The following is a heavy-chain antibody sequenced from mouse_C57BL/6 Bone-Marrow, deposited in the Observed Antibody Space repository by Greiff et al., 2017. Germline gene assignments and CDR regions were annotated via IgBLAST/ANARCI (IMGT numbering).Heavy chain of an antibody. CDR1: GYSFTSYY. CDR3: ARIGGYYVYYAMDY. CDR2: NYPGSGNT. D-gene: IGHD2-3*01. J-gene: IGHJ4*01. V-gene: IGHV1-66*01. Sequence: QVQLQQSGPELVKPGASVKISCKASGYSFTSYYIHWVKQRPGQGLEWIGWNYPGSGNTKYNEKFKGKATLTADTSSSTAYMQLSSLTSEDSAVYYCARIGGYYVYYAMDYWGQGTSVTVSS.